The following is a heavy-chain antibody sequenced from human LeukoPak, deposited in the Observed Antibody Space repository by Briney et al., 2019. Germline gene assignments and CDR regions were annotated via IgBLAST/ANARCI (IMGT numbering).Heavy chain of an antibody. CDR3: ATGPRNIWDY. CDR2: IDPEFGDT. D-gene: IGHD1-14*01. V-gene: IGHV1-69-2*01. J-gene: IGHJ4*02. Sequence: VKVSCKTSAHNFADYFLHWVQQAPGKGLEWIGRIDPEFGDTKYATRFQGRVTIIADPSTDTAYLDLSGLRSEDTALYYCATGPRNIWDYWGQGTLVTVSS. CDR1: AHNFADYF.